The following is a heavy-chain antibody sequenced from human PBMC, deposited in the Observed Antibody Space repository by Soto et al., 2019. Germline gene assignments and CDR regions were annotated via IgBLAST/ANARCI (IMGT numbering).Heavy chain of an antibody. Sequence: EVQLLESGGGLVQPGGSLRLSCAASGFTFSSYAMSWVRQAPGKGLEWVSAISGSGGSTYYADSVKGRFTISRDSSKNTLYLQMNSLRAEDTAVYYCAKEYCSGGSCYSAFDIWGQGTMVTVSS. CDR2: ISGSGGST. V-gene: IGHV3-23*01. CDR3: AKEYCSGGSCYSAFDI. CDR1: GFTFSSYA. D-gene: IGHD2-15*01. J-gene: IGHJ3*02.